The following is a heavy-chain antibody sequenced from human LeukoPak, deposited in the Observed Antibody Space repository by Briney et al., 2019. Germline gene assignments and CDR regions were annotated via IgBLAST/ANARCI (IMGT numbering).Heavy chain of an antibody. CDR1: GFTFSSYW. Sequence: GGSLRLSCAASGFTFSSYWMSWVRQAPGKGLEWVANIKQDGSEKYYVDSVKGRFTISRDNAKNSLYLQMNSLRAEDTAVYYCARDLYRIVVVPHYFDYWGQGTLVTVSS. D-gene: IGHD3-22*01. J-gene: IGHJ4*02. CDR2: IKQDGSEK. V-gene: IGHV3-7*01. CDR3: ARDLYRIVVVPHYFDY.